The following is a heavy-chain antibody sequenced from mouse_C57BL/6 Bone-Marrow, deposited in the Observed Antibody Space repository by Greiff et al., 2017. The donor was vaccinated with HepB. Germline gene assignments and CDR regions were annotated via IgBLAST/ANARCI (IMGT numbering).Heavy chain of an antibody. J-gene: IGHJ2*01. CDR2: ISYDGSN. CDR1: GYSITSGYY. D-gene: IGHD1-1*01. V-gene: IGHV3-6*01. CDR3: AREYYGYFDY. Sequence: VQLKESGPGLVKPSQSLSLTCSVTGYSITSGYYWNWIRQFPGNKLEWMGYISYDGSNNYNPSLKNRISITRDTSKNQFFLKLNSLTTEDTATYYCAREYYGYFDYWGQGTTLTVSS.